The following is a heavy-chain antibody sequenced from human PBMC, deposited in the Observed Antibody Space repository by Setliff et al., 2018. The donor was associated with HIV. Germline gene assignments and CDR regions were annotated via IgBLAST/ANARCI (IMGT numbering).Heavy chain of an antibody. Sequence: PGGSLRLSCAASGFTFSSYGMHWVRQAPGKGLVWVSRISADGSDTSYADSVKGRFTISRDNAMNTAYLQMNSLRGEDTALYYCSLGYCSGGSCYSDPEVAFDIWGQGTMVTVSS. CDR1: GFTFSSYG. CDR3: SLGYCSGGSCYSDPEVAFDI. J-gene: IGHJ3*02. CDR2: ISADGSDT. V-gene: IGHV3-74*01. D-gene: IGHD2-15*01.